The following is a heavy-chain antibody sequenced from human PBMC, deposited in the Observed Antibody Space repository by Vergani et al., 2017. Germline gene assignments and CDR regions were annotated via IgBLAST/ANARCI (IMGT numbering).Heavy chain of an antibody. J-gene: IGHJ4*02. Sequence: QVQLQESGPGLVKPSETLSLTCTVSGDSVISTDYHLGWIRQPPGKGLEWIGSMDYSGSTSYNPSLESRISISFETPKNQFSLRLTSVTAADTAVYYCASKRGACRAAYCHSYDFWVPGTLVGVSS. CDR3: ASKRGACRAAYCHSYDF. D-gene: IGHD2-15*01. CDR1: GDSVISTDYH. V-gene: IGHV4-39*01. CDR2: MDYSGST.